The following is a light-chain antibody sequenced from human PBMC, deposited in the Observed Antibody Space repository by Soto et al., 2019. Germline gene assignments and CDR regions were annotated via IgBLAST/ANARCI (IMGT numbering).Light chain of an antibody. J-gene: IGKJ1*01. CDR1: KSVSSHY. Sequence: EIVLPPSPGTRSLSPGESATLSCRASKSVSSHYFAWYQQKPGQAPRLLIYGASSRATGIPDRFSGSASGTGFTLTISRLDPEDFAVYYCQQYLRSPRTFGQGTKVDIK. V-gene: IGKV3-20*01. CDR3: QQYLRSPRT. CDR2: GAS.